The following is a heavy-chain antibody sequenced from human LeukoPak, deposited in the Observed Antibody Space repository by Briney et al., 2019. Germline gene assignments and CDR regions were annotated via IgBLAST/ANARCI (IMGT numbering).Heavy chain of an antibody. CDR2: IATSGSAI. J-gene: IGHJ3*02. D-gene: IGHD2-2*01. CDR1: GFTFSSYE. V-gene: IGHV3-48*03. CDR3: VRGGYCSSTICYWYNAFDM. Sequence: GGSLRLSCAASGFTFSSYEMSWVRQAPGKGLEWVSYIATSGSAIYYADSVKGRFPISRDNAKNSLYLQMNSLRAEDMAVYYCVRGGYCSSTICYWYNAFDMWGQGTMVTVSS.